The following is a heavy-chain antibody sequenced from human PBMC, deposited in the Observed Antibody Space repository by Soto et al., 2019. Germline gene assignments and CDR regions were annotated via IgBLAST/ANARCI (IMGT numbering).Heavy chain of an antibody. D-gene: IGHD3-22*01. Sequence: EVQLLESGGGLVQPGGSLRLSCAASGFTFSSYAMSWVRQAPGKGLEWVSAISGSGGSTYYADSMKGRFTISRDNSKNTLYLQMNSLRAEDTAVYYCAKGHMDYYDSSGYPFDPWGQGTLVTVSS. J-gene: IGHJ5*02. CDR3: AKGHMDYYDSSGYPFDP. CDR1: GFTFSSYA. V-gene: IGHV3-23*01. CDR2: ISGSGGST.